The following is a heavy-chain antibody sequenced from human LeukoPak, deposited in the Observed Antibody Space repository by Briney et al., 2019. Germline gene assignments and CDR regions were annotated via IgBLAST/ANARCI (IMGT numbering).Heavy chain of an antibody. CDR2: IIPIFSTA. D-gene: IGHD3-9*01. J-gene: IGHJ4*02. CDR3: ARVETWGFDID. CDR1: GGTFSSYA. V-gene: IGHV1-69*13. Sequence: SVKVSCKASGGTFSSYAITWVRQAPGQGLEWMGGIIPIFSTADYAQKFQGRVTITADESTSTAYMELSSLRSEDTAVYYCARVETWGFDIDWGQGTLVTVSS.